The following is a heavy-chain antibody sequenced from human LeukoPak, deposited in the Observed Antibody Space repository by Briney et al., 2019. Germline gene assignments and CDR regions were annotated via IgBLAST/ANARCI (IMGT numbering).Heavy chain of an antibody. V-gene: IGHV1-69*04. CDR3: ARAEPHYGGNSGAAFDI. CDR2: IIPILGIA. J-gene: IGHJ3*02. CDR1: GGTFSSYA. Sequence: SVKVSCKASGGTFSSYAISWVRQAPGQGLEWMGRIIPILGIANYAQKFQGRVTITADKSTSTAYMELSSLRSEDTAVYYCARAEPHYGGNSGAAFDIWGQGIMVTVSS. D-gene: IGHD4-23*01.